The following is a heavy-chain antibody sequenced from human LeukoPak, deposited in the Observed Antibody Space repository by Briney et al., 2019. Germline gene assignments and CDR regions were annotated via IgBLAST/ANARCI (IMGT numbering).Heavy chain of an antibody. CDR2: ISGSGCST. D-gene: IGHD3-22*01. CDR1: GFTFSSYA. J-gene: IGHJ3*02. V-gene: IGHV3-23*01. CDR3: AKDLSGITMIVVVITAFDI. Sequence: GGSLRLSCAASGFTFSSYAMSWVRQAPGKGLEWVSAISGSGCSTYYADSVKGRFTISRDNSKNTLYLQMNSLRAEDTAVYYCAKDLSGITMIVVVITAFDIWGQGTMVTVSS.